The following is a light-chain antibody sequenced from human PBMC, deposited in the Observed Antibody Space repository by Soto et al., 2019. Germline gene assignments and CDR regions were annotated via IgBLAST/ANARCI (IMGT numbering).Light chain of an antibody. J-gene: IGLJ1*01. V-gene: IGLV2-11*01. CDR3: CSYAGSYPFV. Sequence: QSALTQPRSVSGSPGQSVTISFTGTSSDVGGYNYVSWYQHHPGKAPKLMIYDVDKRPSGVPGRFSGSKSGNTASLTIPGLQAEDEADYYCCSYAGSYPFVFGTGTKVTVL. CDR2: DVD. CDR1: SSDVGGYNY.